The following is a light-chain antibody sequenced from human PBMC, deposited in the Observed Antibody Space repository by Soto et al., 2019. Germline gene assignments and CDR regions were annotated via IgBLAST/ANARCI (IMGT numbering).Light chain of an antibody. V-gene: IGKV1-39*01. CDR3: QQSYSTPLT. CDR2: AAF. Sequence: DIQMTQSPSSLSASVGERVTITCRASQSISSYLNWYQQKPGKPPNLLIHAAFSLQSGVPSRFSGIGSGTDFTLTISSLQPEDSATYYCQQSYSTPLTFGGGTKVEIK. CDR1: QSISSY. J-gene: IGKJ4*01.